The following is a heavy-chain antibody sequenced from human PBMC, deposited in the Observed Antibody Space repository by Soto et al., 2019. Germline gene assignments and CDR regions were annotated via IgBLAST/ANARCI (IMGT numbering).Heavy chain of an antibody. CDR1: GFTFSTAW. Sequence: PGGSLRLSCAASGFTFSTAWMSWVRQAPGKGLEWVGRIKSKTDGETADYAAPVKGRFTISRDESTKTVPLQMNSLKAEDTAVYYCRTQWLDWGQGTLVTVSS. J-gene: IGHJ4*02. D-gene: IGHD6-19*01. CDR3: RTQWLD. CDR2: IKSKTDGETA. V-gene: IGHV3-15*01.